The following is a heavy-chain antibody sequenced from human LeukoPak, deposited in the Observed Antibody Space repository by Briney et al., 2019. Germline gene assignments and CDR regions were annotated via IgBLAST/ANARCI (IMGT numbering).Heavy chain of an antibody. V-gene: IGHV3-23*01. D-gene: IGHD3-10*01. Sequence: GGSQRLSCEASGFTFSSYAMTWVRQASGEGLEWVSAISGRGISTYYADSVKGRFTISRDNSRNTLFLQMNSLRAEDTAVYYCANLLSTNSGSGSPFENWGQGTLVTVSS. J-gene: IGHJ4*02. CDR2: ISGRGIST. CDR1: GFTFSSYA. CDR3: ANLLSTNSGSGSPFEN.